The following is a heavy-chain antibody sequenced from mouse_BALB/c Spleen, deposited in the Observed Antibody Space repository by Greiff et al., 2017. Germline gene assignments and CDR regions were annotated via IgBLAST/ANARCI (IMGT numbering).Heavy chain of an antibody. V-gene: IGHV5-17*02. D-gene: IGHD1-1*02. CDR1: GFTFSSFG. J-gene: IGHJ4*01. Sequence: DVMLVESGGGLVQPGGSRKLSCAASGFTFSSFGMHWVRQAPEKGLEWVAYISSGSSTIYYADTVKGRFTISRDNPKNTLFLQMTSLRSEDTAMYYCARIWSSMDYWGQGTSVTVSS. CDR2: ISSGSSTI. CDR3: ARIWSSMDY.